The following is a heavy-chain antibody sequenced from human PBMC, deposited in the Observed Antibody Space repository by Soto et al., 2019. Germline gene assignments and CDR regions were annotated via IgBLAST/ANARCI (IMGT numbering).Heavy chain of an antibody. CDR2: ISAYNGNT. CDR1: GYTFTSYG. V-gene: IGHV1-18*01. CDR3: ARVGIAPYYYYYYMDV. D-gene: IGHD3-10*01. J-gene: IGHJ6*03. Sequence: ASVKVSCKASGYTFTSYGISWVRQAPGQGLEWMGWISAYNGNTNYAQKLRGRVTMTTDTSTSTAYMELRSLRSDDTAVYYCARVGIAPYYYYYYMDVWGKGTTVTSP.